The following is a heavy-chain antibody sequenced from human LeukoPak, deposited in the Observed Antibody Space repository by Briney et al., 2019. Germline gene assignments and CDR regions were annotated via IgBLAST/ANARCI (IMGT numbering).Heavy chain of an antibody. D-gene: IGHD2-15*01. Sequence: ASVKVSCKASGFIFTSYGISWVRQAPGQGLEWMGWISAYNGNTNYAQKLQGRVTMTTDTSTTTAYMELRNLRSDDTAVYYCARDIATVVHQDWGQGTLVTVSS. CDR1: GFIFTSYG. J-gene: IGHJ4*02. V-gene: IGHV1-18*01. CDR3: ARDIATVVHQD. CDR2: ISAYNGNT.